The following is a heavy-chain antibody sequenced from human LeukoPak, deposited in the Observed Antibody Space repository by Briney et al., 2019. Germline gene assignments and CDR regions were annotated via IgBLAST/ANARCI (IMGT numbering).Heavy chain of an antibody. V-gene: IGHV1-46*01. CDR2: INPSGGST. CDR3: ARGPEYYYDSSGYFDP. J-gene: IGHJ5*02. CDR1: GYTFTSYY. Sequence: ASVKVSCKASGYTFTSYYMHWVRQAPGQGLEWMGIINPSGGSTGYAQKFQGRVTMTRDTSTSTVYMELSSLRSEDTAVYYCARGPEYYYDSSGYFDPWGQGTLVTVSS. D-gene: IGHD3-22*01.